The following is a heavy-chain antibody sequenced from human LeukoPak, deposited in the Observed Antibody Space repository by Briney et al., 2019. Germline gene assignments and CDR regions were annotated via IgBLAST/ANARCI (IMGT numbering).Heavy chain of an antibody. J-gene: IGHJ4*02. CDR3: AKDSASLLSLGASFDH. Sequence: GGSLRLSCAASGFIFSNYGMHWVRQAPGKGLEWVAFIKHDESKIHYVDNVKGRFTISRDTAKNTLYLQMNSLGVEDTAVYYCAKDSASLLSLGASFDHWGQGTLVTVSS. CDR2: IKHDESKI. CDR1: GFIFSNYG. D-gene: IGHD2/OR15-2a*01. V-gene: IGHV3-30*02.